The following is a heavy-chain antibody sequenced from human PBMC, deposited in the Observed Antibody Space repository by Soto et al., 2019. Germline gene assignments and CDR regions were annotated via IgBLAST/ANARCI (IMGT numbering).Heavy chain of an antibody. D-gene: IGHD3-10*01. CDR3: ARVPGRL. J-gene: IGHJ4*02. CDR2: VYSGGAT. Sequence: QLVETGGGLIQPGTSLTLSCAASGFSVSRNYMTWVRQATGKGLEWVSFVYSGGATFYAGSVKGRFILSRDDSQNTMYLQMNNLRAEDTAVYYCARVPGRLWGRGTLVTVAS. V-gene: IGHV3-53*02. CDR1: GFSVSRNY.